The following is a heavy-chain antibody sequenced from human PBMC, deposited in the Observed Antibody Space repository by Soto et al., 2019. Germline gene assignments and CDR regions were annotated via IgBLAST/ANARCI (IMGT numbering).Heavy chain of an antibody. CDR1: GFTFSDYY. J-gene: IGHJ6*02. Sequence: PGGSLRLSCAASGFTFSDYYMSWIRQAPGKGLEWVSYISSSSSYTNYADSVKGRFTISRDNAKNSLYLQMNSLRAEDTAVYYCARDLASGSYEFWSGGIISAPPPYGMDVWCQGXTVAVSS. CDR2: ISSSSSYT. CDR3: ARDLASGSYEFWSGGIISAPPPYGMDV. V-gene: IGHV3-11*06. D-gene: IGHD3-3*01.